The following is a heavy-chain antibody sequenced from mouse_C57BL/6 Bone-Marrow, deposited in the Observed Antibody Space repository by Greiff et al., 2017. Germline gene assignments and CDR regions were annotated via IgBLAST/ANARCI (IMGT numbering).Heavy chain of an antibody. Sequence: QVQLQQPGAELVKPGASVKLSCKASGYTFTSYWMHWVKQRPGRGLEWLGRIDPNSGGTKYNEKFKSKASLTVDKPSSTAYMQLSSLKSEDSAVYYCARWGITTVVGAMDYWGQGTSVTVSS. CDR3: ARWGITTVVGAMDY. V-gene: IGHV1-72*01. D-gene: IGHD1-1*01. CDR2: IDPNSGGT. J-gene: IGHJ4*01. CDR1: GYTFTSYW.